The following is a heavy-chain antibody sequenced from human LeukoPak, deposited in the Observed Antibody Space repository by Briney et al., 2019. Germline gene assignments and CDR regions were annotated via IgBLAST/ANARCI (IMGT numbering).Heavy chain of an antibody. D-gene: IGHD2-15*01. Sequence: SETLSLTCAVSGGSISSSNWWSWVRQPPGKGLGWIGEIYHSGSTNYNPSLKSRVTISIDTSKNQFSLKLSSVTAADTAVYYCARGGGSGGYYYDHWGQGTLVTVSS. CDR1: GGSISSSNW. CDR2: IYHSGST. J-gene: IGHJ4*02. CDR3: ARGGGSGGYYYDH. V-gene: IGHV4-4*02.